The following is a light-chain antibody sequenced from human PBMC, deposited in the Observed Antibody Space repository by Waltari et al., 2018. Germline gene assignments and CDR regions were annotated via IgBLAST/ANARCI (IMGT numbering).Light chain of an antibody. CDR2: KAS. J-gene: IGKJ1*01. CDR3: QQYNTYTWT. Sequence: DIQMTQSPSTLSASVGDRVTITCRASQSISNWLAWYQQKPGKAPKLLIYKASSLESGVPSRFSGSGSGTEFTLTISSLHPNDFATYYCQQYNTYTWTFGQGTKVEIK. CDR1: QSISNW. V-gene: IGKV1-5*03.